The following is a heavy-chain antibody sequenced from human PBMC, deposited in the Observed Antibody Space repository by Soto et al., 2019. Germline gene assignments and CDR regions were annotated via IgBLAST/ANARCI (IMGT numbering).Heavy chain of an antibody. J-gene: IGHJ4*02. V-gene: IGHV3-30*18. D-gene: IGHD3-10*01. CDR2: ISYDGSNK. Sequence: PGGSLRLSCAASGFTFSSYGMHWVRQAPGKGLEWVAVISYDGSNKYYADSVKGRFTISRDNSKNTLYLQMNSLRAEDTAVYYCAKDMVRAVIITSVAYWGQGTLVTVSS. CDR3: AKDMVRAVIITSVAY. CDR1: GFTFSSYG.